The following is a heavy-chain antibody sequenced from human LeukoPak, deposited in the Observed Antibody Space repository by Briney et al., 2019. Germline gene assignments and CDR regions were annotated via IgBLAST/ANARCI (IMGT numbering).Heavy chain of an antibody. D-gene: IGHD6-13*01. CDR1: GGSISSSSYY. J-gene: IGHJ6*03. Sequence: SETLSLTCTVSGGSISSSSYYWDWIRQPPGKGLEWIGSIYYSGSTYYNPSLKSRVTISVDTSKNQFSLKLSSVTAADTAVYYCARGGAAAAPYYYYYMDVWGKGTTVTVSS. CDR2: IYYSGST. CDR3: ARGGAAAAPYYYYYMDV. V-gene: IGHV4-39*07.